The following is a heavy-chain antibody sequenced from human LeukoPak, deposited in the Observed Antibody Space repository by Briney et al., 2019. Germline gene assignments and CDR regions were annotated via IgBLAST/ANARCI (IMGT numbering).Heavy chain of an antibody. CDR3: ATLKRSTPNWFDP. Sequence: PSETLSLTCTVSGGSISSYYWSWIRQPAGKGLEWIGRIYTSGSTNYNPSLKSRFTMSVDTSKNQFSLKLSSVTAADTAVYYCATLKRSTPNWFDPWGQGTLVTVSS. V-gene: IGHV4-4*07. CDR2: IYTSGST. J-gene: IGHJ5*02. CDR1: GGSISSYY.